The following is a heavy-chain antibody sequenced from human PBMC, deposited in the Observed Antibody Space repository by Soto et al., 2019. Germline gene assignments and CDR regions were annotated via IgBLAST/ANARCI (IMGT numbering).Heavy chain of an antibody. CDR3: ARDRVYYYDSSGYYNFDF. CDR1: GFTFSHYA. J-gene: IGHJ4*02. V-gene: IGHV3-30-3*01. D-gene: IGHD3-22*01. CDR2: VSYDGTKQ. Sequence: QVQLVESGGGVVQPGRSLRVSCAASGFTFSHYAMHWVRQAPGKGLEWVAVVSYDGTKQFYADSVKGRFTISRDSSKSTLHLQMNNLRDEDTAVYYCARDRVYYYDSSGYYNFDFWGQGTLVTVSS.